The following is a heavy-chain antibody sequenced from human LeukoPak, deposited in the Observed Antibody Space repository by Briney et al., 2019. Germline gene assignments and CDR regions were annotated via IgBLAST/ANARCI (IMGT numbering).Heavy chain of an antibody. V-gene: IGHV7-4-1*02. Sequence: GASVKVSCKASGYTFTRYAMNWVRQAPGQGLEWMGWINTNTGNPTYAQGFTGRFVFSLDTSVSTAYLQISSLKVEDTAVYYCARGYCSSTSCYGGSYWGQGTLVTVSS. CDR3: ARGYCSSTSCYGGSY. D-gene: IGHD2-2*01. CDR2: INTNTGNP. CDR1: GYTFTRYA. J-gene: IGHJ4*02.